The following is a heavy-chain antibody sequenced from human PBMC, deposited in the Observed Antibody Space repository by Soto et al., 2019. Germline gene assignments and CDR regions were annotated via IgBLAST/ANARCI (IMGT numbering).Heavy chain of an antibody. CDR2: ISGSGGST. CDR1: GFTFSNYA. Sequence: SCAASGFTFSNYAMSWVRQAPGKGLEWVSAISGSGGSTYYADSVKGRFTISRDNSKNTLYLQMNSLRAEDTAVYYCAKRFYSSGWFAKYYFDYWGQGTLVTVS. J-gene: IGHJ4*02. D-gene: IGHD6-19*01. V-gene: IGHV3-23*01. CDR3: AKRFYSSGWFAKYYFDY.